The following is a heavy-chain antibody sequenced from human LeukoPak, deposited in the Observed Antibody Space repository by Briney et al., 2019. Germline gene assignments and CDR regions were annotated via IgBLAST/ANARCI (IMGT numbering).Heavy chain of an antibody. V-gene: IGHV1-18*01. J-gene: IGHJ3*02. Sequence: GASVKVSCKASGYTFTSCGINWVRQATGQGLEWMGWISNYNGNTKYAQKLQGRVTMTTDTSTSTAYMELRSLRSDDTAVYYCARAIVVTDSDAFDIWGQGTTVTVCS. CDR2: ISNYNGNT. CDR3: ARAIVVTDSDAFDI. CDR1: GYTFTSCG. D-gene: IGHD2-21*01.